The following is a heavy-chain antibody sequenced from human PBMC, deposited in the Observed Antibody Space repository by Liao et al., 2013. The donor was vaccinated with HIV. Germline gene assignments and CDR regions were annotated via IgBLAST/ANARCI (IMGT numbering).Heavy chain of an antibody. Sequence: QLQLQESGSGLVKPSQTLSLTCAVSGGSISSGGYSWSWIRQPPGKGLEWIGYIYHSGSTYYNPSLKSRVTISVDTSKNQLSLKLNSVTAADTAVYYCARDRGYDFWSGSLMDVWGKGTTVTVSS. CDR1: GGSISSGGYS. V-gene: IGHV4-30-2*01. J-gene: IGHJ6*03. CDR3: ARDRGYDFWSGSLMDV. D-gene: IGHD3-3*01. CDR2: IYHSGST.